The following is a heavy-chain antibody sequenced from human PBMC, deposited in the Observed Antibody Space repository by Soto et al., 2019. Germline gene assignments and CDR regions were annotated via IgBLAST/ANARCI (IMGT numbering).Heavy chain of an antibody. CDR2: IYYSGST. Sequence: PSETLSLTCTVSGVSISSGDYYWSWIRQPPGKGLEWIGYIYYSGSTYYNPSLKSRVTISVDTSKNQFSLKLSSVTAADTAVYYCARAWIQLWYLDYWGQGTLVTVSS. J-gene: IGHJ4*02. V-gene: IGHV4-30-4*01. CDR3: ARAWIQLWYLDY. CDR1: GVSISSGDYY. D-gene: IGHD5-18*01.